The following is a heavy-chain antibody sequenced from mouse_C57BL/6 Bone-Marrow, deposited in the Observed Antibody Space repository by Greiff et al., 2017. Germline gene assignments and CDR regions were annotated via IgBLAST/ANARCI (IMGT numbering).Heavy chain of an antibody. CDR3: ALYPYAMDY. CDR1: GYTFTSYW. Sequence: QVQLQQPGAELVMPGASVKLSCKASGYTFTSYWMHWVKQRPGQGLEWIGEIDPSDSYTNYNQKFKGKSTLTVDKSSSTAYMQLSSLTSVDSAVYYCALYPYAMDYWGQGTSVTVSS. J-gene: IGHJ4*01. D-gene: IGHD2-1*01. V-gene: IGHV1-69*01. CDR2: IDPSDSYT.